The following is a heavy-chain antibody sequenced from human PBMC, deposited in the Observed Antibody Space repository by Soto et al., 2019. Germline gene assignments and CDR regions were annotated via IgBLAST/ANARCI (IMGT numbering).Heavy chain of an antibody. Sequence: QVQLVQSGAEVKKPGASVKVSCKASGDTFSNFDINWVRQATGQGPDWMGWMRADTGDTGHAQKLQGRISMTRDTSTSPLYMDLSRLRADNTAVYYGERYIYGQGFQSWGQGTLVIVSS. CDR3: ERYIYGQGFQS. V-gene: IGHV1-8*01. J-gene: IGHJ5*02. CDR1: GDTFSNFD. D-gene: IGHD5-18*01. CDR2: MRADTGDT.